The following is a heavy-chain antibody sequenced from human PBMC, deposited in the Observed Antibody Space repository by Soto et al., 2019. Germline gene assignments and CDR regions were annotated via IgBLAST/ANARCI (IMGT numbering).Heavy chain of an antibody. D-gene: IGHD2-15*01. CDR2: INHSGST. CDR1: GVSFSGYY. CDR3: ARRIYYFDY. J-gene: IGHJ4*02. Sequence: WETLSLTCAVYGVSFSGYYWSWIRQPPGKGLEWIGEINHSGSTNYNPSLKSRVTISVDTSKNQFSLKLSSVTAADTAVYYCARRIYYFDYWGQGTLVTVSS. V-gene: IGHV4-34*01.